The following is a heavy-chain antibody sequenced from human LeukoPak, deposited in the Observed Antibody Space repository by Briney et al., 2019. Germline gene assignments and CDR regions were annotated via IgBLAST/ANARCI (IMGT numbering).Heavy chain of an antibody. CDR1: GFTFSSYG. Sequence: GGSLRLSCAASGFTFSSYGMHWVRQAPGKGLEWVAVIWYDGSNKHYADSVKGRFTISRDNSKNTLYLQVNSLRAEDTAVYYCARGARDYYYYGMDVWGQGTTVTVSS. CDR2: IWYDGSNK. V-gene: IGHV3-33*01. CDR3: ARGARDYYYYGMDV. J-gene: IGHJ6*02.